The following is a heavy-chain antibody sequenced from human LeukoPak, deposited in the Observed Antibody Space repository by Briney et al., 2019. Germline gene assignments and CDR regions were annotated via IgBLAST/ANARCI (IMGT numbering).Heavy chain of an antibody. CDR2: INSDGSST. CDR3: AGFCGGDCYPNWFDP. D-gene: IGHD2-21*02. J-gene: IGHJ5*02. Sequence: QSGGSLRLSCAASGFTFSSYWMHWVRQAPGKGLVWVSRINSDGSSTSYADSVKGRFTISRDNAKNTLYLQMNSLRAEDTAVYYCAGFCGGDCYPNWFDPWGQGTLVTVSS. CDR1: GFTFSSYW. V-gene: IGHV3-74*01.